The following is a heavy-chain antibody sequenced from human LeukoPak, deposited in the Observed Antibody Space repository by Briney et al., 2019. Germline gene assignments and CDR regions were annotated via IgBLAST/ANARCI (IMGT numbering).Heavy chain of an antibody. Sequence: GGSLRLSCIGSGFTLSNYGITWVRRAPGKGLEWVSGVSGSGDRTYYADSLKGRFSISRDTSKNMLYLQMNSLRVDDTAVYYCAKAMGSHLAAAGLDFWGQGTLVTVSS. D-gene: IGHD6-13*01. CDR3: AKAMGSHLAAAGLDF. V-gene: IGHV3-23*01. CDR1: GFTLSNYG. CDR2: VSGSGDRT. J-gene: IGHJ4*02.